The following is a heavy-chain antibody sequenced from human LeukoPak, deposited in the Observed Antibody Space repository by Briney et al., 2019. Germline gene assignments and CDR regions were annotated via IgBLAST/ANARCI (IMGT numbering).Heavy chain of an antibody. CDR1: GYTFTSYG. V-gene: IGHV1-18*01. Sequence: ASVQLSCKASGYTFTSYGISWVRQAPGQGLEWMGCISAYNGKTNYAQKLQGRVTMTTDTSTSTAYMELRSLRSDDTAAYYCARDLPGVASSAYGGPSKDYWGQGTLVTVSS. CDR2: ISAYNGKT. J-gene: IGHJ4*02. D-gene: IGHD4-23*01. CDR3: ARDLPGVASSAYGGPSKDY.